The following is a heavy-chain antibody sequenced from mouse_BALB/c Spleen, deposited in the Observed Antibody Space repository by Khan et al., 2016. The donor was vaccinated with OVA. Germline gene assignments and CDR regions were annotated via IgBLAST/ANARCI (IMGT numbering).Heavy chain of an antibody. Sequence: EVQVVESGGGLAKPGGSLKLSCAASGFTFSTYAMSWVRQTPERRLEWVATVNSDGDYTFYPDNVTGRFTISRDNAKNTLYLQMSSLRSEDTAMYYCARSACGNFAYWGQGTLVTVSA. CDR1: GFTFSTYA. V-gene: IGHV5-9-3*01. CDR3: ARSACGNFAY. CDR2: VNSDGDYT. D-gene: IGHD2-1*01. J-gene: IGHJ3*01.